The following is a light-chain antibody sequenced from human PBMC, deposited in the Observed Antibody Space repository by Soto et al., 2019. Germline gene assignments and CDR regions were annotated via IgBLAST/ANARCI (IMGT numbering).Light chain of an antibody. Sequence: QSVLTQPPSASGTPGQRVTISCSGSSSNIGSNTVNWYQQLPGTAPKLLIYSNNQRPSGVPDRFSGSKSGTSASLAISGLQSEDEADYYCAAWDDSLTVVFGVGTKLTVL. CDR2: SNN. J-gene: IGLJ2*01. V-gene: IGLV1-44*01. CDR3: AAWDDSLTVV. CDR1: SSNIGSNT.